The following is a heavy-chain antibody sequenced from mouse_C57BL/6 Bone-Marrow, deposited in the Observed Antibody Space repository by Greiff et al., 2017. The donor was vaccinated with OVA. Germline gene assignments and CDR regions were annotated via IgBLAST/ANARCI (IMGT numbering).Heavy chain of an antibody. Sequence: EVQRVESGPGLVKPSQSLSLTCSVTGYSITSGYYWNWIRQFPGNKLEWMGYISYDGSNNYNPSLKNRISITRDTSKNQFFLKLNSVTTEDTATYYCASGDGFDYWGQGTTLTVSS. J-gene: IGHJ2*01. CDR1: GYSITSGYY. D-gene: IGHD2-3*01. CDR3: ASGDGFDY. CDR2: ISYDGSN. V-gene: IGHV3-6*01.